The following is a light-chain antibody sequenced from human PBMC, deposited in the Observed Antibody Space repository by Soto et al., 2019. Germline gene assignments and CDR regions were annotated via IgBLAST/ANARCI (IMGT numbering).Light chain of an antibody. Sequence: EIVMTQSPATLSVSPGERATLSCRASHSVSGNLAWYQQKPGQAPRLLIYGASTRATGIPARFSGSGSGTEFNLTISSLQSEDFAVYYCQQYNNWPQTFGQGTKVEI. V-gene: IGKV3-15*01. CDR3: QQYNNWPQT. CDR1: HSVSGN. CDR2: GAS. J-gene: IGKJ1*01.